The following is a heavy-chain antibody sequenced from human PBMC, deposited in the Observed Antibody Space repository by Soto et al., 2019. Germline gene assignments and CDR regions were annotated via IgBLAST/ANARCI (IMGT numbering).Heavy chain of an antibody. CDR2: IWYDGSNK. Sequence: PGGSLRLSCAASGFTFSSYGMHWVRQAPGKGLEWVAVIWYDGSNKYYADSVKGRFTISRDNSKNTLYLQMNSLRAEDTAVYYCARGTLCSGGSCPFDYWGLGTLVTVSS. D-gene: IGHD2-15*01. J-gene: IGHJ4*02. CDR3: ARGTLCSGGSCPFDY. CDR1: GFTFSSYG. V-gene: IGHV3-33*01.